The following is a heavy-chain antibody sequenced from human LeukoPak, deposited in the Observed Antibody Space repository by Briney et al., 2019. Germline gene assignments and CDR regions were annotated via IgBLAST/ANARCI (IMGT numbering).Heavy chain of an antibody. J-gene: IGHJ4*02. CDR1: GFTFSSYS. V-gene: IGHV3-48*01. CDR2: ISSSSSTI. D-gene: IGHD3-3*01. Sequence: PGGSLRLSCAASGFTFSSYSMNWVRQAPGKGLEWVSYISSSSSTIYYADSVKGRFTISRDNAKNSLYLQMHSLRAEDTAVYYCARADYDFWSGYASSYFDYWGQGTLVTVSS. CDR3: ARADYDFWSGYASSYFDY.